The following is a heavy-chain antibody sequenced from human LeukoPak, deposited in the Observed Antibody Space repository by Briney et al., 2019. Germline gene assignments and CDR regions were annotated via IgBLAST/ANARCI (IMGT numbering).Heavy chain of an antibody. CDR1: GYTFTSYG. Sequence: ASVKVSCKASGYTFTSYGISWVRQAPGQGLEWMGWISAYNGNTNYAQKLQGRVTMTTDTSTSTAYMELRSLRSDDTAVNYCARGVDCSGGSCYGGDYYYYYMDVWGKGTTVTVSS. J-gene: IGHJ6*03. CDR2: ISAYNGNT. CDR3: ARGVDCSGGSCYGGDYYYYYMDV. V-gene: IGHV1-18*01. D-gene: IGHD2-15*01.